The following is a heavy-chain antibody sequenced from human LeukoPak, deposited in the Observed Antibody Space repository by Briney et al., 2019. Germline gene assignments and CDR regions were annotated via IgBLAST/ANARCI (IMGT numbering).Heavy chain of an antibody. J-gene: IGHJ4*02. V-gene: IGHV4-39*01. CDR2: IYYSGST. D-gene: IGHD5-18*01. CDR1: GGSISSSSYY. Sequence: PSETLSLTCTVSGGSISSSSYYWGWIRQPPGKGLEWIGSIYYSGSTYYNPSLKSRVTISVDTSKNQFSLKLSSVTAADTAVYYCAGHRSGIQLWLFDYWGQGTLVTVSS. CDR3: AGHRSGIQLWLFDY.